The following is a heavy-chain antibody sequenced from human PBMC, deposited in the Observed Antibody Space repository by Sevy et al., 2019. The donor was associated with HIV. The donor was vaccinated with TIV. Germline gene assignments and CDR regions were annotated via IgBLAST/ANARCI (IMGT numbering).Heavy chain of an antibody. D-gene: IGHD3-10*01. CDR3: AKDRELLFQSYFHY. V-gene: IGHV3-30*02. CDR1: GFTFSTYG. J-gene: IGHJ4*02. CDR2: IRYDGSHK. Sequence: GGSLRLSCAASGFTFSTYGMHWVRQAPGKGLEWVAFIRYDGSHKYYEDSVKGRFTISRDNSKNTLDLQMNSLRAEDTAVYYCAKDRELLFQSYFHYWGLGILVTVSS.